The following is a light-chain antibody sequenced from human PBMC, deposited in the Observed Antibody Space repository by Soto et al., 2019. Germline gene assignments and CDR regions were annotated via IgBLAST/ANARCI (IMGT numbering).Light chain of an antibody. Sequence: QSALTQPASVSGSPGQSITISCTGTSSDVGGYNYVSWYQQHPGKAPKLMIYEVSNRPSGVSNRFSGSKSGNTASLTIAGPQAEDAADYYCASSTSSSSYVFGTGTKLTVL. J-gene: IGLJ1*01. CDR1: SSDVGGYNY. CDR3: ASSTSSSSYV. V-gene: IGLV2-14*01. CDR2: EVS.